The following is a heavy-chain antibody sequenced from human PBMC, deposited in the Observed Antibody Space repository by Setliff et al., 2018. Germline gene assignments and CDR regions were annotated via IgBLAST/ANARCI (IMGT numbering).Heavy chain of an antibody. Sequence: ASVKVSCKASGYTFTSYGISWVRQAPGQGPDWMGWISAYNGNTNYVQKLQGRVTMTTDTSTSAAYMELRSLRSDDTAVYYCARDYGASDGFDIWGQGTMVTVSS. CDR2: ISAYNGNT. J-gene: IGHJ3*02. CDR3: ARDYGASDGFDI. D-gene: IGHD4-17*01. V-gene: IGHV1-18*01. CDR1: GYTFTSYG.